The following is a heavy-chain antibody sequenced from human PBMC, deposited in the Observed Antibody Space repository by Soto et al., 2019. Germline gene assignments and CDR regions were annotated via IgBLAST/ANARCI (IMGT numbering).Heavy chain of an antibody. Sequence: ASVKVSCKASGYTCTIYYMHCVLQAPVQWLEWMGIINPSGGSTSYAQKFQGRVTMTRDTSTSTVYMELSSLRSEDTAVYYCARGDYYYDSSGYYNDIDYWGQGTLVTVSS. CDR1: GYTCTIYY. V-gene: IGHV1-46*01. D-gene: IGHD3-22*01. J-gene: IGHJ4*02. CDR2: INPSGGST. CDR3: ARGDYYYDSSGYYNDIDY.